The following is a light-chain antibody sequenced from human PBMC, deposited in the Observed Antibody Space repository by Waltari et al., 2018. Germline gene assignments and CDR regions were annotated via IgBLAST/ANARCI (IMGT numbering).Light chain of an antibody. CDR2: DVN. V-gene: IGLV2-14*03. CDR1: SNDVGSSNY. J-gene: IGLJ2*01. CDR3: SSYTGSNTLI. Sequence: QSVLTQPASVSGSPGQSITISCSGTSNDVGSSNYVAWYQQHPGKAPKLMIYDVNNRPSGVSNRFSGSKSGNTASLTISGLQADDEANYHCSSYTGSNTLIFGGGTKLTVL.